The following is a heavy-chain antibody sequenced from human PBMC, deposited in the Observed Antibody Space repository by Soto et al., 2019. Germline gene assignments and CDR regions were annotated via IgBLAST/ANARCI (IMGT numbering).Heavy chain of an antibody. CDR2: ISVSGGTT. CDR1: GFTLSTYA. Sequence: PGGSLRPSGGASGFTLSTYAMSWVRQAPGKALECVSVISVSGGTTYYADSVKGRFTISRDNSKNTLYLQMNSLRAEDTAVYYCALSTVTTGDYFDYWGQGTLVTVSS. V-gene: IGHV3-23*01. D-gene: IGHD4-17*01. J-gene: IGHJ4*02. CDR3: ALSTVTTGDYFDY.